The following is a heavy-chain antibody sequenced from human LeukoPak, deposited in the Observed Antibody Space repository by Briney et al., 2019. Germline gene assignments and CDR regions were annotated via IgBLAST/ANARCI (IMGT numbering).Heavy chain of an antibody. D-gene: IGHD3-10*01. J-gene: IGHJ6*02. Sequence: SETLSLTCAVYGGSFSGYYWSWIRQPPGKGLEWIGEINHSGSTNYNPSLKSRVTISVDTSKNQISLKLSSVTAADTAVYYCARARGLLWFGELFSSGMDVWGQGTTVTVSS. CDR3: ARARGLLWFGELFSSGMDV. CDR2: INHSGST. CDR1: GGSFSGYY. V-gene: IGHV4-34*01.